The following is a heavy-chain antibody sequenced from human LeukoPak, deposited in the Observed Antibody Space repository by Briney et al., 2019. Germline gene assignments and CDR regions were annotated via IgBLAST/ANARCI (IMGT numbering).Heavy chain of an antibody. V-gene: IGHV4-34*01. CDR3: ARGPYDYVWGSYRPLYGMDV. J-gene: IGHJ6*02. D-gene: IGHD3-16*02. CDR1: GGSFSGYY. Sequence: SETLSLTCAVYGGSFSGYYWSWIRQPPGKGLEWIGEINHSGSTNYNPSLKSRVTISVDTSKNQLSLKLSSVTAADTAVYYCARGPYDYVWGSYRPLYGMDVWGQGTTVTVSS. CDR2: INHSGST.